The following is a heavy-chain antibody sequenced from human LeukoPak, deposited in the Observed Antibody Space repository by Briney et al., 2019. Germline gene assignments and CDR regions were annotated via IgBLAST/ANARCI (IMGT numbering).Heavy chain of an antibody. D-gene: IGHD5-18*01. CDR2: INPNSGGT. CDR3: ARGPGYSYGPPRGYYYYYYMDV. Sequence: GASVKVSCKASGYTFTGYYMHWVRQAPGQGLEWMGWINPNSGGTNYAQKFQGRVTMTRDTSISTAYMELSSLRSEDTAVYYCARGPGYSYGPPRGYYYYYYMDVWGKGTTVTISS. J-gene: IGHJ6*03. V-gene: IGHV1-2*02. CDR1: GYTFTGYY.